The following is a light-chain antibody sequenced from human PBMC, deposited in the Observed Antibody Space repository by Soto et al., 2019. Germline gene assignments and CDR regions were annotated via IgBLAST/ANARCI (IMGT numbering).Light chain of an antibody. CDR3: QQYDSWPPWT. J-gene: IGKJ1*01. V-gene: IGKV3-15*01. CDR2: DAS. CDR1: QSVGRK. Sequence: EIEMTQSPATLSVSPGERATLSCRSSQSVGRKLAWYQQKPGQAPRLLIYDASNMAMGVPARFSGSGSGTEFTLNISSLQSADVAVNHCQQYDSWPPWTFGQGTKVEI.